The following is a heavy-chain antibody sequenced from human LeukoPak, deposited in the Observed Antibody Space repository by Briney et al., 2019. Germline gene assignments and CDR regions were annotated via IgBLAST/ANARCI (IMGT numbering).Heavy chain of an antibody. Sequence: ASVKVSCKASGYTFTSYAVHWVRQAPGQRLEWMGWINAGNGNTKYSQKFQGRVTITRDTSASTAYMELSGLRSEDTAVYYCARASGSYLPFDYWGQGTLVTVSS. V-gene: IGHV1-3*01. CDR3: ARASGSYLPFDY. CDR1: GYTFTSYA. CDR2: INAGNGNT. D-gene: IGHD1-26*01. J-gene: IGHJ4*02.